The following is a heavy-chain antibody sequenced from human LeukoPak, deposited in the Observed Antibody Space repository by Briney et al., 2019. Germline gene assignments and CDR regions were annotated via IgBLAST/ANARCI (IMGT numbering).Heavy chain of an antibody. CDR3: ARISIAVAGSDY. Sequence: GGSLRLSCGASGYTFRNYWMSWVRQAPGKGLEWVANIKQDGSEKYYVDSVMGRFTISRDNAKNSLYLQMNSLRAEDTAVYYCARISIAVAGSDYWGQGTLVTVSS. CDR1: GYTFRNYW. D-gene: IGHD6-19*01. V-gene: IGHV3-7*01. CDR2: IKQDGSEK. J-gene: IGHJ4*02.